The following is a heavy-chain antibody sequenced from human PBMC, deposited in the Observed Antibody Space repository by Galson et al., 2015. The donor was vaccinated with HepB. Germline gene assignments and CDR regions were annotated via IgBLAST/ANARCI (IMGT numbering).Heavy chain of an antibody. Sequence: SVKVSCKASGFTFTSSAMQWVRQARGQRLEWIGWIVVGSGNTNYAQKFQERVTITRDMSTSTAYMELSSLRAEDTAVYYCARDKGSRRTEYYYYGMDVWGQGTTVTVSS. CDR3: ARDKGSRRTEYYYYGMDV. V-gene: IGHV1-58*02. J-gene: IGHJ6*02. CDR2: IVVGSGNT. CDR1: GFTFTSSA.